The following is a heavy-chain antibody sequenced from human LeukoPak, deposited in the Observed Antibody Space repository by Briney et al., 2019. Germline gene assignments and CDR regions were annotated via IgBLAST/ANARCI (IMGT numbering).Heavy chain of an antibody. CDR3: AKARLRPSFDY. Sequence: SETLSLTCAVYGGSFSGYYWSWIRQPPGKGLEWIGEINHSGGTNYNPPLKSRVTISVDTSKNHFSLKLSSVTAADTAVYYCAKARLRPSFDYWGQGTLVTVSS. J-gene: IGHJ4*02. CDR1: GGSFSGYY. CDR2: INHSGGT. V-gene: IGHV4-34*01.